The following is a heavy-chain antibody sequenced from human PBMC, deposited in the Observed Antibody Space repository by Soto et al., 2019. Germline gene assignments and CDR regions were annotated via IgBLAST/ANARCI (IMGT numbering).Heavy chain of an antibody. CDR2: ISYDGSNK. J-gene: IGHJ4*02. CDR3: AKGGRGYDYVWGSYFIDY. V-gene: IGHV3-30*18. D-gene: IGHD3-16*01. Sequence: QVQLVESGGGVVQPGRSLRLSCAASGFTFSSYGMHWVRQAPGKGLEWVAVISYDGSNKYYADSVKGRFTISRDNSKNTLYLQMNSLRAEDTAVYYCAKGGRGYDYVWGSYFIDYWGQGTLVTVSS. CDR1: GFTFSSYG.